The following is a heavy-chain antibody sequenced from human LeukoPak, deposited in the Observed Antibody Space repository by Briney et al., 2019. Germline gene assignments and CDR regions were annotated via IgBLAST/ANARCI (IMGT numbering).Heavy chain of an antibody. V-gene: IGHV3-30*04. CDR3: ARPYTGGWSGPFGD. Sequence: GGSLRLSCAASGFTFSSYAMHWVRQAPGKGLEWVAAISYDGSNKYHADSVKGRFTISRDNSKNTLYLQMNSLRAEDTAVYYCARPYTGGWSGPFGDWGQGTLVTVSS. CDR1: GFTFSSYA. D-gene: IGHD6-19*01. CDR2: ISYDGSNK. J-gene: IGHJ4*02.